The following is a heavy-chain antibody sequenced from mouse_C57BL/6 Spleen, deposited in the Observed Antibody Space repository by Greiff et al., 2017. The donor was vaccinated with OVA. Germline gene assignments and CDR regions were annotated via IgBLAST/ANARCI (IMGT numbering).Heavy chain of an antibody. CDR1: GYSITSGYY. CDR2: ISYDGSN. D-gene: IGHD2-2*01. CDR3: ARGPYGYDVSNPFFAY. J-gene: IGHJ3*01. V-gene: IGHV3-6*01. Sequence: EVQLQESGPGLVKPSQSLSLTCSVTGYSITSGYYWNWIRQFPGNKLEWMGYISYDGSNNYNPSLKNRISITRDTSKNQFFLKLNSVTTEDTATYYCARGPYGYDVSNPFFAYWGQGTLVTVSA.